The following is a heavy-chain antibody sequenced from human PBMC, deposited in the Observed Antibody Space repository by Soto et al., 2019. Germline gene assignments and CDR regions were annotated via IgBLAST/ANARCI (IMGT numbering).Heavy chain of an antibody. J-gene: IGHJ6*02. D-gene: IGHD1-1*01. CDR3: ARVPDERPYYYYGMDV. V-gene: IGHV4-30-4*01. CDR1: GGSISSGDYY. Sequence: QVQLQESGPGLVKPSQTLSLTCTVSGGSISSGDYYWSWIRQPPGKGLEWIGYIYYSGSTYYNPSLKSRVTISVDTSKNQFSLKLSSVTAADTAVYCCARVPDERPYYYYGMDVWGQGTTVTVSS. CDR2: IYYSGST.